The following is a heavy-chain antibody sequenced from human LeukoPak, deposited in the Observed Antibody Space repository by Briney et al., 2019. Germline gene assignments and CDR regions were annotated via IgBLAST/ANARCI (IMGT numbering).Heavy chain of an antibody. CDR1: GGSVTSTTYY. V-gene: IGHV4-39*01. J-gene: IGHJ5*02. Sequence: SETLSLTCTVSGGSVTSTTYYWGWVRRPPGQGLEWVGVVHYNGATYYDPSLKSRVTMSIDTSENQFSLKVTSVTAADTAVYYCARRRVAATAGWFDPWGQGTLVTVSS. CDR2: VHYNGAT. D-gene: IGHD2-15*01. CDR3: ARRRVAATAGWFDP.